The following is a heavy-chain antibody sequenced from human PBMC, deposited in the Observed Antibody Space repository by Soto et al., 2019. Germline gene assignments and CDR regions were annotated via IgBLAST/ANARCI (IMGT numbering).Heavy chain of an antibody. Sequence: ASVKVSCKASGYTFTSYGISWVRQAPGQGLEWMGWISAYNGNTNYAQKLQGRVTMTTDTSTSTAYMELRSLRSDDTAVYYCARQRTLLYYYYYYMDVWGKGTTVTVSS. CDR1: GYTFTSYG. D-gene: IGHD2-15*01. J-gene: IGHJ6*03. CDR3: ARQRTLLYYYYYYMDV. CDR2: ISAYNGNT. V-gene: IGHV1-18*01.